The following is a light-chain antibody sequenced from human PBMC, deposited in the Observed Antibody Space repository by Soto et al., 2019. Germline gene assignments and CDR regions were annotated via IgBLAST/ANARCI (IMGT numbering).Light chain of an antibody. J-gene: IGLJ1*01. CDR2: EVS. CDR1: SSDVGGYNY. CDR3: SSYTSTTTRV. V-gene: IGLV2-14*03. Sequence: QSALTQPASVSGSPGQSITISCTGTSSDVGGYNYVSWYQQHPGKGPKLMIYEVSNRPSGXXXXXXXXXXXXXXTLTISGLQAEDEADYYCSSYTSTTTRVFGTGTKVTVL.